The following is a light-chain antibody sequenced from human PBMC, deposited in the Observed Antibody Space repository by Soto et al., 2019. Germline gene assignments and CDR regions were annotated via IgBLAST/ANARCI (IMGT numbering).Light chain of an antibody. J-gene: IGLJ1*01. CDR2: EVS. Sequence: QSALTQPASVSGSPGQSINISCTGTSSDVGGYNYVSWYQQHPGKAPKLMIYEVSNRPSGVSNRFSGSKSGNTASLTISGLQAEDEADYYCSSYTSSILYVFGTGTKVTVL. CDR1: SSDVGGYNY. V-gene: IGLV2-14*01. CDR3: SSYTSSILYV.